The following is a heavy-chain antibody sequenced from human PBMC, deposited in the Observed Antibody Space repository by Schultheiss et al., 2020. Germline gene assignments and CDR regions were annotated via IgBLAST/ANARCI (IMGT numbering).Heavy chain of an antibody. D-gene: IGHD2-15*01. CDR2: IYYSGST. CDR3: ARVVTGCSGGSCYSYLDY. V-gene: IGHV4-38-2*02. J-gene: IGHJ4*02. Sequence: SETLSLTCTVSGYSISSGYYWGWIRQPPGKGLEWIGSIYYSGSTNYNPSLKSRVTISVDTSKNQFSLKLSSVTAADTAVYYCARVVTGCSGGSCYSYLDYWGQGTLVTVSS. CDR1: GYSISSGYY.